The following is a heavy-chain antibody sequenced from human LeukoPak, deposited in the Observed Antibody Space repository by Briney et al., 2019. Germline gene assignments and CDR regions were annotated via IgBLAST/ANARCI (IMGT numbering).Heavy chain of an antibody. D-gene: IGHD3-16*01. V-gene: IGHV3-64*01. CDR3: AREGSGGRTHAFDY. J-gene: IGHJ4*02. CDR1: GFTFSSYA. CDR2: ISSNGGST. Sequence: PGGSLRLSCAASGFTFSSYAMHWVRQAPGKGLEYVSAISSNGGSTYYANSVKGRFTISRDNSKNTLYLQMGSLRAEDMAVYYCAREGSGGRTHAFDYWGQGTLVTVSS.